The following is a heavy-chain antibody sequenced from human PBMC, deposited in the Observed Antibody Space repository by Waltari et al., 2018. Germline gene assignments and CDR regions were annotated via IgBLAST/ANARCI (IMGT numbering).Heavy chain of an antibody. CDR1: GGSISSYY. CDR2: IYTSGST. D-gene: IGHD2-2*01. Sequence: QVQLQESGPGLVKPSETLSLTCTVSGGSISSYYWSWIRQPAGKGLEWIGRIYTSGSTNYNPSLKSRVTMSVDTSKNQFSLKLSSVTAADTAVYYCAGLRASTSPRRGAFDIWGQGTMVTVSS. V-gene: IGHV4-4*07. CDR3: AGLRASTSPRRGAFDI. J-gene: IGHJ3*02.